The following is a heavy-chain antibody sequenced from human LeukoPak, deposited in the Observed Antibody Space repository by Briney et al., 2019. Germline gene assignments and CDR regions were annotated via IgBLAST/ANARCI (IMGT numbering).Heavy chain of an antibody. V-gene: IGHV4-4*07. D-gene: IGHD3-10*01. J-gene: IGHJ5*02. CDR1: GGSISSYY. CDR2: IYTSGST. Sequence: SETLSLTCTVSGGSISSYYWSWIRQSAGKGLEWIGRIYTSGSTNYNPSLKSRVTMSVDTSKNQFSLKLNSVTAADTAVYYCARVATLVRGVIITSNWFDPWGQGTLVTVSS. CDR3: ARVATLVRGVIITSNWFDP.